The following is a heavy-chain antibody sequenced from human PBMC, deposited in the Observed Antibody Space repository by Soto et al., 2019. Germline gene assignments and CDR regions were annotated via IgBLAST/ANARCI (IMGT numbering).Heavy chain of an antibody. D-gene: IGHD6-13*01. J-gene: IGHJ6*04. Sequence: EASVKVSCKASGYTFTGYYMHWVRQAPGQGLEWMGWINPNSGGTNYAQKFQGWVTMTRDTSISTAYMELSRLRSDDTAVYYCALGSQQLPLDLDVWGKGTTVTVSS. CDR3: ALGSQQLPLDLDV. CDR2: INPNSGGT. CDR1: GYTFTGYY. V-gene: IGHV1-2*04.